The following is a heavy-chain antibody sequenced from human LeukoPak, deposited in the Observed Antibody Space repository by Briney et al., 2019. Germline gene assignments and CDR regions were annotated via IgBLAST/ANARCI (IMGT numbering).Heavy chain of an antibody. Sequence: SETLSLTCTVSGGSISSYYWSWIRQPAGKGLEWIGRIYTSGSTNYNPSLKSRVTMSVGTSKNQFSLKLSSVTAADTAVYYCARDLGGTVTNNWFDPWGQGTLVTVSS. D-gene: IGHD4-17*01. CDR1: GGSISSYY. CDR3: ARDLGGTVTNNWFDP. V-gene: IGHV4-4*07. CDR2: IYTSGST. J-gene: IGHJ5*02.